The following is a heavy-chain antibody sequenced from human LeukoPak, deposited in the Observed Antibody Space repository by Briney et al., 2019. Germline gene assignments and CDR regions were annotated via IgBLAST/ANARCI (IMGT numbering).Heavy chain of an antibody. J-gene: IGHJ6*02. V-gene: IGHV4-59*01. Sequence: SGTLSLTCTVSGGSISSYYWSWIRQPPGKGLEWIGYIYYSGSTNYNPSLKSRVTISVDTSKNQFSLKLSSVTAADTAVYYCARDSGVYYDFFYYYYGMDVWGQGTTVTVSS. CDR3: ARDSGVYYDFFYYYYGMDV. CDR2: IYYSGST. D-gene: IGHD3-3*01. CDR1: GGSISSYY.